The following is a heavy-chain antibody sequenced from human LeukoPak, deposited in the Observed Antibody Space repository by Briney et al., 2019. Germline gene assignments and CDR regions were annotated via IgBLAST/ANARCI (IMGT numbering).Heavy chain of an antibody. V-gene: IGHV4-59*11. CDR1: GVAISSHY. CDR3: ARVTVETATKRYFDY. CDR2: IISTGTA. D-gene: IGHD2-21*02. Sequence: SETLSLTCTVSGVAISSHYWSRIRQPPGKGPEWLGFIISTGTANYNPSLKGRVTLSIDTPKDQFSLRLRSVTAADTAVYYCARVTVETATKRYFDYWGQGARVTVSS. J-gene: IGHJ4*02.